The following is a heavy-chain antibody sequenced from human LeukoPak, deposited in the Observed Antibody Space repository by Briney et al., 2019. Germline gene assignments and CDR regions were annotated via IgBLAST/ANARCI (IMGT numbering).Heavy chain of an antibody. J-gene: IGHJ4*02. CDR3: AIMLEYSSSGPRDY. CDR2: IIPIFGTA. V-gene: IGHV1-69*06. D-gene: IGHD6-6*01. CDR1: GGTFSSYA. Sequence: SVKVSCKASGGTFSSYAISWVRQAPGQGLEWMGGIIPIFGTANYAQKFQGRVTVTADKSTSTAYMELSSLRSEDTAVYYCAIMLEYSSSGPRDYWGQGTLVTVSS.